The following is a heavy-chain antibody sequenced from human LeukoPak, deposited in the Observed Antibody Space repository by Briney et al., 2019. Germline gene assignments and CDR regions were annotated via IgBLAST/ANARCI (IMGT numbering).Heavy chain of an antibody. CDR3: AKTLGSPPTNFDY. CDR1: GGSISSGGYY. Sequence: SETLSLTCIVSGGSISSGGYYWNWIRQHPGKGLEWIGYIYYSGSTYYNPSLKSRVAISVDTSKNQFSLKLTSVTAADTAVYYCAKTLGSPPTNFDYWGQGTPVIVSS. J-gene: IGHJ4*02. V-gene: IGHV4-31*03. CDR2: IYYSGST. D-gene: IGHD1-14*01.